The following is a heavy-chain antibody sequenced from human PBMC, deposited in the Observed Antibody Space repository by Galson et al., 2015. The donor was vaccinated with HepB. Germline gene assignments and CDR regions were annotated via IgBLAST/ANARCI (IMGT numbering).Heavy chain of an antibody. D-gene: IGHD2-2*01. V-gene: IGHV1-8*01. CDR1: GYTFTSYD. CDR2: MNPNSGNT. CDR3: ARAPKGGFVVPANNWFDP. Sequence: SVKVSCKASGYTFTSYDINWVRQATGQGLEWMGWMNPNSGNTGYAQKFQGRVTMTRNTSISTAYMELSSLRSEDTAVYYCARAPKGGFVVPANNWFDPWGQGTLVTVSS. J-gene: IGHJ5*02.